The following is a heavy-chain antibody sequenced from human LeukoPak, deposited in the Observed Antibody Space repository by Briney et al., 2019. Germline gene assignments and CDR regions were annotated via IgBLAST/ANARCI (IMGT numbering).Heavy chain of an antibody. J-gene: IGHJ6*02. Sequence: SQTLSLTFAISGESVSMNDAAWSWIRQSPSRGLEWLGRTYYRCKWYNDYAVSVKSRITINPDTSKNQFSLQLNSVTPEDTAVYYCARDRLGIAVAGTFSRYYYYGMDVWGQGTTVTVSS. D-gene: IGHD6-19*01. CDR1: GESVSMNDAA. CDR2: TYYRCKWYN. V-gene: IGHV6-1*01. CDR3: ARDRLGIAVAGTFSRYYYYGMDV.